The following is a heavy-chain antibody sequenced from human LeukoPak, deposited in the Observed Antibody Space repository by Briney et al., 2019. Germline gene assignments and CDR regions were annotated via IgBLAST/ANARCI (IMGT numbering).Heavy chain of an antibody. CDR2: INQSGST. CDR1: GGPFSGYY. J-gene: IGHJ2*01. V-gene: IGHV4-34*01. CDR3: ARGKEYCGGDCFSSWYFDL. D-gene: IGHD2-21*02. Sequence: SSETLSLTCAVYGGPFSGYYWSWIRQSPGKGLEWIGEINQSGSTTYKPSLKGRVTISVDTSKTQFSLKLSSVTAADTAVYYCARGKEYCGGDCFSSWYFDLWGRGTLVTVSS.